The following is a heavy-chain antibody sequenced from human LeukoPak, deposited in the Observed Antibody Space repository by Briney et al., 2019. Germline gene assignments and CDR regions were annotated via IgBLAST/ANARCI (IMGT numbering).Heavy chain of an antibody. CDR2: IYYSGTT. CDR1: GGSISSSSYY. CDR3: VRDKGHDIGPDDY. Sequence: SETLSLTCTVSGGSISSSSYYWGWIRQPPGKGLEWIGSIYYSGTTYYNPSLKSRVTISVDTSKNQFSLKLISVTAADTAVYYCVRDKGHDIGPDDYWGQGTLVTVSS. J-gene: IGHJ4*02. V-gene: IGHV4-39*02. D-gene: IGHD3-22*01.